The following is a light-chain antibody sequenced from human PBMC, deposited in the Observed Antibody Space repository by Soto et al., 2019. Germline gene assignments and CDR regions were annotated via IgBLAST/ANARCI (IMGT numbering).Light chain of an antibody. CDR3: QQLNSYTVT. V-gene: IGKV1-9*01. J-gene: IGKJ4*01. CDR1: QGIISY. Sequence: IQLTQSPSSLSASGGDRVTITCRASQGIISYLDWYQQKQGKAPKLLIYAASTLQSGVPSRFRGSGYGTDLTITISSMKNEDFETYYCQQLNSYTVTFGGGTKVDIK. CDR2: AAS.